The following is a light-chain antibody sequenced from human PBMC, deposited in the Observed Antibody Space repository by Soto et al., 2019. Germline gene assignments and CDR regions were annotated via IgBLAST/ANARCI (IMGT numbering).Light chain of an antibody. CDR3: QQYNDWAFT. J-gene: IGKJ3*01. V-gene: IGKV3-15*01. Sequence: EIVMTQSPGTLSVSPGERATLSCRASQSVSVNLAWYQQKPGQAPRLLIYGVSTRATGIPARFSGSESGTEFTLTISSLQSEDFAVSYCQQYNDWAFTFGPGTKVDIK. CDR2: GVS. CDR1: QSVSVN.